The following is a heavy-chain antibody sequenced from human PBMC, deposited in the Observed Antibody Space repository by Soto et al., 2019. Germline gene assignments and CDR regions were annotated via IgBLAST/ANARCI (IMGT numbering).Heavy chain of an antibody. Sequence: ASVKVSCKASGYTFTSYYMHWVRQAPGQGLEWMGIINPSGGSTSYAQKFQGRVTMTRDTSTSTVYMELSSLRSEDTAVYYCASDPRHIVVVIPALSAWLRGFDYWGEGTQVTDSS. D-gene: IGHD2-21*01. CDR2: INPSGGST. CDR1: GYTFTSYY. J-gene: IGHJ4*02. V-gene: IGHV1-46*01. CDR3: ASDPRHIVVVIPALSAWLRGFDY.